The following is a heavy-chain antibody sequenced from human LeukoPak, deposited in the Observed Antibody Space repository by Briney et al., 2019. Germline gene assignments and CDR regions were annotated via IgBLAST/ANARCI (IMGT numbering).Heavy chain of an antibody. Sequence: AASVKVSCKASGYTFTGYYIHWVRQAPGQGLEWMGWISPNRGDTNYAQKFQGGVTMTRDTSSSTDYMELSRLRSDDTAVYFCARGEYSRDWFPPRGFDYWGQGTLVTVSS. CDR1: GYTFTGYY. J-gene: IGHJ4*02. V-gene: IGHV1-2*02. D-gene: IGHD6-19*01. CDR2: ISPNRGDT. CDR3: ARGEYSRDWFPPRGFDY.